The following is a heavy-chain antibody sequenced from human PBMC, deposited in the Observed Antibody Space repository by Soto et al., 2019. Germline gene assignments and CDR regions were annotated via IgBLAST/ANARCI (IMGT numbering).Heavy chain of an antibody. D-gene: IGHD2-15*01. CDR1: GFTFSSYW. CDR2: IKQDGSEK. J-gene: IGHJ4*02. CDR3: ARDGGCSGGSCYFDY. V-gene: IGHV3-7*01. Sequence: GGSMRLSCAASGFTFSSYWMSWVRQAPGKGLEWVANIKQDGSEKYYVDSVKGRFTISRDNANNSLYLQMNSLRADDTAVYYCARDGGCSGGSCYFDYWGQGALVTVSS.